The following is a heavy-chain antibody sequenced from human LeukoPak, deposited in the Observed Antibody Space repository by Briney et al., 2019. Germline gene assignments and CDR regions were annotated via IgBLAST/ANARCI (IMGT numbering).Heavy chain of an antibody. D-gene: IGHD3-10*01. CDR3: AREVTMVRGVIINNAFDI. CDR2: ISYDGSNK. Sequence: GGSLRLSCAASGFTFSSYEMNWVRQAPGKGLEWVAVISYDGSNKYYADSVKGRFTISRDNSKNTLYLQMNSLRAEDTAVYYCAREVTMVRGVIINNAFDIWGQGTMVTVSS. J-gene: IGHJ3*02. CDR1: GFTFSSYE. V-gene: IGHV3-30*04.